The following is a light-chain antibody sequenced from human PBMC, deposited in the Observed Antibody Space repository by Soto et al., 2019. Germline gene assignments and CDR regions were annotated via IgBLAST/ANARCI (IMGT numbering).Light chain of an antibody. CDR3: DSYTSSSSYA. Sequence: QSVLTQPASVSGSPGQSITISCTGTGSDVGAYRYVSWYQQHPGQAPKLIIYDVSNRPSGVSDRLSGSKSGNTASLTISGLQSEDEADYYCDSYTSSSSYAFGTGTKLTVL. CDR2: DVS. CDR1: GSDVGAYRY. J-gene: IGLJ1*01. V-gene: IGLV2-14*01.